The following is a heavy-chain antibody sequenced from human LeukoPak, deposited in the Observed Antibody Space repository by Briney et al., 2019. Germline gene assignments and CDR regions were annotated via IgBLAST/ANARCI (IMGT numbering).Heavy chain of an antibody. CDR1: GYTFTRYD. J-gene: IGHJ5*02. CDR2: MNPNNGNT. Sequence: ASVKVSCKPSGYTFTRYDMNWVRQATGQGLEWMGWMNPNNGNTGYTQKFQGRVTITRNTSISTAYMELSSLRSEDTAVYYCARGRITGSHDWFDPWGQGTLVTVSS. CDR3: ARGRITGSHDWFDP. D-gene: IGHD1-20*01. V-gene: IGHV1-8*03.